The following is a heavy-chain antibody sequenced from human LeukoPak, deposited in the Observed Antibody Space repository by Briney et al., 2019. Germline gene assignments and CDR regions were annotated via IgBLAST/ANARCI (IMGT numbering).Heavy chain of an antibody. D-gene: IGHD1-1*01. CDR1: GFTFSSYR. Sequence: PGGSLRLSCAASGFTFSSYRMNWVRQAPGKGLEWVSSISTGSSNIYYADSVEGRFTISRDNAKNSLYLQMNSLRAEDTAVYYCARTLDYYFDYWGQGTLVTVSS. V-gene: IGHV3-21*01. CDR3: ARTLDYYFDY. CDR2: ISTGSSNI. J-gene: IGHJ4*02.